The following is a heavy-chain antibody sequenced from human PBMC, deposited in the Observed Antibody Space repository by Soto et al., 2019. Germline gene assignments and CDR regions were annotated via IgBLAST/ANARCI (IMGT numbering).Heavy chain of an antibody. J-gene: IGHJ4*02. V-gene: IGHV3-11*06. CDR2: ISASSSYT. CDR1: GFTLSDYY. CDR3: AFSPRPGGTGFDY. Sequence: GESLKISCAASGFTLSDYYMNWMRQAPGKGPEWVSYISASSSYTNYADSVQGRFTISRDNAKNSVYLQMNSLRAEDTAVYYCAFSPRPGGTGFDYWGQGTPVTVSS. D-gene: IGHD1-26*01.